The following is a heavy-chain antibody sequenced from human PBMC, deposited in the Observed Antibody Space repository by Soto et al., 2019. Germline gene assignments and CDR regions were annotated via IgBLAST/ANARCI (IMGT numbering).Heavy chain of an antibody. V-gene: IGHV3-30-3*01. J-gene: IGHJ6*02. CDR2: ISYDGSNK. Sequence: QVQLVESGGGVVQPGRSLRLSCAASGFTFSSYAMHWVRQAPGKGLEWVAVISYDGSNKYYADSVKGRFTISRDNSKNTLYLQMNSLXAXXTXVXYCXXXTXXXYXXYXMDVWGQGTTVTVSS. CDR3: XXXTXXXYXXYXMDV. CDR1: GFTFSSYA.